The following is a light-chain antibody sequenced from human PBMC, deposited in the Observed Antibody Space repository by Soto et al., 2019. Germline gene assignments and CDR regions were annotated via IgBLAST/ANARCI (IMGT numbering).Light chain of an antibody. CDR1: QSISSW. CDR3: QQYNSYST. J-gene: IGKJ1*01. Sequence: DIQMTQSPSTLSASVGDRVTIPCRASQSISSWLVWYQQKPGKAPKLLIYDASSLESGVPSRFSGSGSGTEFTLTISSLQPDDFATYYCQQYNSYSTFGQGTKVDI. V-gene: IGKV1-5*01. CDR2: DAS.